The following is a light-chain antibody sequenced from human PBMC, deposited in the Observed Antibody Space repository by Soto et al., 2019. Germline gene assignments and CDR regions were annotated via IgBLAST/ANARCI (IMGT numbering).Light chain of an antibody. CDR1: QTIYNN. CDR2: HTS. J-gene: IGKJ5*01. CDR3: QQYNNWPS. Sequence: IVMTQSPDTLSVSPGDRATLSCRASQTIYNNVAWYQKRPGQAPRLLIYHTSSRATGIPARISGSGAGAEFTLTIRSLQSEDFAVYFCQQYNNWPSFGQGTRLEIK. V-gene: IGKV3D-15*01.